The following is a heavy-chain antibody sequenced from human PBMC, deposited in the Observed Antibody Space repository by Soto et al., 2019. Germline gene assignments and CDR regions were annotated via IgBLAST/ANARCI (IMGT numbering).Heavy chain of an antibody. J-gene: IGHJ5*02. CDR3: GSVRPSGYVLS. Sequence: PSETLSLTCTVSGGSINSGGSGGYCWNWIRRHPGKGPEWIGYICYSGTTNYNPSLKSRVTISIDTSKNQFSLRLASVTAADTAFYYCGSVRPSGYVLSWGQGTLVTVSS. V-gene: IGHV4-61*08. CDR1: GGSINSGGSGGYC. D-gene: IGHD6-25*01. CDR2: ICYSGTT.